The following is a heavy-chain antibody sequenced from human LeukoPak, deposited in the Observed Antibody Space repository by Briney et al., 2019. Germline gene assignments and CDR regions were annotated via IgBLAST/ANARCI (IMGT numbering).Heavy chain of an antibody. CDR2: IYYSGST. CDR1: GGSISEINYF. V-gene: IGHV4-39*07. D-gene: IGHD5-18*01. CDR3: ARAPLRLWSPFDY. J-gene: IGHJ4*02. Sequence: SETLSLTCTVSGGSISEINYFWGWIRQPPGKGLEWIVSIYYSGSTYYNPSLQSRVTISVDTSKNQFSLKLSSVTAADTAVYYCARAPLRLWSPFDYWGQGTLVTVSS.